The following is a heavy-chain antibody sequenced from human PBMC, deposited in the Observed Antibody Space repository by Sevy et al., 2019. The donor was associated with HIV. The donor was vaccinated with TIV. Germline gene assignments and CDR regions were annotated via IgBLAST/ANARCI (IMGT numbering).Heavy chain of an antibody. J-gene: IGHJ4*02. CDR2: ISDSGHIK. Sequence: GGSLRLSCAASGFTFSDFYMSWIRQAPGKGLEWVSYISDSGHIKHYEDSVKGRFLISRDNAHNTVHLLMNSLTAEDTADYYCVRGGGRIHDFDYWGRGTLVTVSS. CDR3: VRGGGRIHDFDY. V-gene: IGHV3-11*01. D-gene: IGHD3-16*01. CDR1: GFTFSDFY.